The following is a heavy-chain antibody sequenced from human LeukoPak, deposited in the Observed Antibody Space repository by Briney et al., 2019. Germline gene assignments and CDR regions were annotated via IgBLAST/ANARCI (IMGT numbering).Heavy chain of an antibody. CDR1: GVSISSSNSY. D-gene: IGHD6-13*01. CDR3: ARGGIAAAGANYYYYYYMDV. Sequence: SETLPLTCTVSGVSISSSNSYWGWIRQPPGKGLEWIGYIYYRGSTKYNPSLKSRVTISVDKSKNQFSLKLSSVTAADTAVYYCARGGIAAAGANYYYYYYMDVWGKGTTVTVSS. CDR2: IYYRGST. J-gene: IGHJ6*03. V-gene: IGHV4-61*05.